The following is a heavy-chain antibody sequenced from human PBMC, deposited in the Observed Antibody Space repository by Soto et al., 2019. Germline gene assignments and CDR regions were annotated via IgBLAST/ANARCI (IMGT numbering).Heavy chain of an antibody. D-gene: IGHD2-2*01. CDR1: GGMFYSSA. V-gene: IGHV1-2*02. Sequence: QVQLVQSGAEVKKPGSSVRVSCKASGGMFYSSAINWVRQAPGQGLEWMGWINPETGGTSYAQKFQGRVTLSRDTSINTAYLELSRLRFDDAAVYFCARERYQVISDGMDVWGQGTTVTVSS. CDR3: ARERYQVISDGMDV. J-gene: IGHJ6*02. CDR2: INPETGGT.